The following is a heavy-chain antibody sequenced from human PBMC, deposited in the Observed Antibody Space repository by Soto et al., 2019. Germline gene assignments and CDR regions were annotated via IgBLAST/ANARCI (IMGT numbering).Heavy chain of an antibody. D-gene: IGHD5-12*01. CDR1: GGTFSSYA. Sequence: SVKVSCKASGGTFSSYAISWVRQAPGQGLEWMGGIIPIFGTANYAQKFQGRVTITADESTSTACMELSSLRSEDTAVYYCARDGGVATISEDYYYYGMDVWGQGTTVTVSS. J-gene: IGHJ6*02. V-gene: IGHV1-69*13. CDR2: IIPIFGTA. CDR3: ARDGGVATISEDYYYYGMDV.